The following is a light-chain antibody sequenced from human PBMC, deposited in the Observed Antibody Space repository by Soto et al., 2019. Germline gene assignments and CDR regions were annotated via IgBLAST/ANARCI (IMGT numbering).Light chain of an antibody. CDR3: VQGTHWPWT. J-gene: IGKJ1*01. V-gene: IGKV2-30*01. Sequence: DVVMTQSPLSLSVTLGQPASISCRSSQGLVYSDGNTFLNWFHQRPGQSPRRLIYQVSNRDSGVPDRFSGSVSGTDYTLTISRVDAEDVGIYYCVQGTHWPWTFGQGTKVEIK. CDR2: QVS. CDR1: QGLVYSDGNTF.